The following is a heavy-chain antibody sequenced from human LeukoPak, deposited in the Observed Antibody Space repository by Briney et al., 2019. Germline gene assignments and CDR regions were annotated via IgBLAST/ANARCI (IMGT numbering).Heavy chain of an antibody. D-gene: IGHD1-26*01. J-gene: IGHJ4*02. CDR1: GYSISSGYY. CDR2: FYNSGNT. Sequence: PSETLSLTCTVSGYSISSGYYWCCIRQPPGEVLECIGSFYNSGNTYYNPSLKSRVTISVDTSKNHFSLKMRSGTAADTAVYFCARGKSRGSHIDYWGKGTPVTVSS. CDR3: ARGKSRGSHIDY. V-gene: IGHV4-38-2*02.